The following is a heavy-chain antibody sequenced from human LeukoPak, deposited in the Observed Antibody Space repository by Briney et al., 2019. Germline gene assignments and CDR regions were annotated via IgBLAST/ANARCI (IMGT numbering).Heavy chain of an antibody. CDR3: ARESHITREDY. Sequence: ASVKVSCKASGYTFTSYGITWMRQAPGQGLEWMGWISANNGDTDYPQKFQGRVTMTTDTYTTTAYMELRSLRSDDTATYYCARESHITREDYWGQGTLDTVSS. D-gene: IGHD1-14*01. CDR1: GYTFTSYG. J-gene: IGHJ4*02. CDR2: ISANNGDT. V-gene: IGHV1-18*01.